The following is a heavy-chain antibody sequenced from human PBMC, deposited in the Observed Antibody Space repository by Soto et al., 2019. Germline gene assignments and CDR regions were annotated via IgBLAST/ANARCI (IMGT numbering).Heavy chain of an antibody. CDR1: GGSISSSNW. CDR3: ARREIQGPIDY. J-gene: IGHJ4*02. V-gene: IGHV4-28*01. D-gene: IGHD1-26*01. Sequence: SETLSLTCTVSGGSISSSNWWGWIRQPPGKGLEWIGYIYYSGTTYYNPSLKSRVTMSVDTSKNQFSLKLTSATAVDTAVYYCARREIQGPIDYWGQGTLVTVSS. CDR2: IYYSGTT.